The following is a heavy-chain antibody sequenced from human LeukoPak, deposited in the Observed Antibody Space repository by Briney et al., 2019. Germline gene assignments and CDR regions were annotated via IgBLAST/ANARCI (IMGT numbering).Heavy chain of an antibody. CDR3: AKVGDYDILTGYPGSCYFDY. Sequence: GGPLRLSCAASGFTFSSYAMSWVRQAPGKGLEWVSAISGSGGSTYYADSVKGRFTISRDNSKNTLYLQMNSLRAEDTAVYYCAKVGDYDILTGYPGSCYFDYWGQGTLVTVSS. V-gene: IGHV3-23*01. CDR2: ISGSGGST. CDR1: GFTFSSYA. D-gene: IGHD3-9*01. J-gene: IGHJ4*02.